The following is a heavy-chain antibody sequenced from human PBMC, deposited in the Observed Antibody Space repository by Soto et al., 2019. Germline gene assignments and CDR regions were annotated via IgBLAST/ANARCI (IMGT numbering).Heavy chain of an antibody. Sequence: GGSLRLSCAASGFTFSSYAMSWVRQAPGKGLEWVSAISGSGGSTYYADSVKGRFTISRDNSKNTLYLQMNSLRAEDTAVYYCAKASSGGFANYYDSSGYYLSRHGNNYWGQRTLVTVSS. CDR1: GFTFSSYA. V-gene: IGHV3-23*01. D-gene: IGHD3-22*01. CDR3: AKASSGGFANYYDSSGYYLSRHGNNY. J-gene: IGHJ4*02. CDR2: ISGSGGST.